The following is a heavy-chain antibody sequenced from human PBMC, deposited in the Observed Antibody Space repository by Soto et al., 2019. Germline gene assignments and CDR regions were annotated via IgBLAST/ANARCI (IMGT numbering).Heavy chain of an antibody. D-gene: IGHD2-21*02. V-gene: IGHV1-46*03. CDR2: INPTGGMT. CDR1: GYTFTSYD. CDR3: ARDISTAGP. Sequence: QAQLVQSGAEVKMPGASVKLSCKASGYTFTSYDMNWVRQAPGQGLEWMGVINPTGGMTTVAQKFQGRVTMTRDTSTSFVYMELSSLRFEDTAMYYCARDISTAGPWGQGTLVTVSS. J-gene: IGHJ5*02.